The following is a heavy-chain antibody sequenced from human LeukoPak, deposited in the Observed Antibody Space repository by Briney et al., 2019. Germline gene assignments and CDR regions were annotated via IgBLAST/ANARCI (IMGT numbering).Heavy chain of an antibody. CDR3: ATPHTGPGGGTNYPPHY. CDR2: ISASGGTT. J-gene: IGHJ4*02. Sequence: PGGSLRLSCAASGFTFSSYAMSWVRQAPGKGLEWVSRISASGGTTYYTDSVKGRFTISRDNSTNTLYLQMNSLRAEDTALYYCATPHTGPGGGTNYPPHYWGQGTLVTVSS. D-gene: IGHD3-10*01. CDR1: GFTFSSYA. V-gene: IGHV3-23*01.